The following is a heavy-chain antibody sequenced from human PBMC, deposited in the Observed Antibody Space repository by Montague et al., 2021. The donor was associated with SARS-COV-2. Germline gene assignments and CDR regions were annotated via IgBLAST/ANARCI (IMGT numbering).Heavy chain of an antibody. CDR1: GGSISSSNW. CDR2: IYDSGST. D-gene: IGHD6-19*01. CDR3: ARESSGCFFRRCSRYGMDV. V-gene: IGHV4-4*02. Sequence: SETRSLTCAVSGGSISSSNWWSWVRQPPGKGLEWIGEIYDSGSTNYNPPLKSRVTISVDKSKNQFSLKLSSVTAADTAVNYCARESSGCFFRRCSRYGMDVWGQGTTVTVSS. J-gene: IGHJ6*02.